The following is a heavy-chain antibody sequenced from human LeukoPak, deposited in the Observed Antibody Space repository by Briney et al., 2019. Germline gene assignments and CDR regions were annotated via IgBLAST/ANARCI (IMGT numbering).Heavy chain of an antibody. V-gene: IGHV4-39*01. J-gene: IGHJ4*02. CDR2: VYYTGST. Sequence: PSETLSLTCSVSGDTIIRDGYYWGWIRQSPHKGLEWIGNVYYTGSTYSNPSLTSRVTISVDTSKNQFSLKLSSVTAADTAVYYCAKTYYYDGSGSPSGPNFAYWGQGTLVTVSS. D-gene: IGHD3-22*01. CDR3: AKTYYYDGSGSPSGPNFAY. CDR1: GDTIIRDGYY.